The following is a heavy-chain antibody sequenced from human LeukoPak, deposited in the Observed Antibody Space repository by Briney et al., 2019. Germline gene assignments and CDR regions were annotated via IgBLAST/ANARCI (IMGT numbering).Heavy chain of an antibody. J-gene: IGHJ4*02. CDR3: ARGGPRRTMVRGSNDY. D-gene: IGHD3-10*01. CDR1: GGSFSGYY. CDR2: INHSGST. V-gene: IGHV4-34*01. Sequence: SETLSLTCAVYGGSFSGYYWSWIRQPPGKGLEWIGEINHSGSTSYNPSLKSRVTISVDTSKNQFSLKLSSVTAADTAVYYCARGGPRRTMVRGSNDYWGQGTLVTASS.